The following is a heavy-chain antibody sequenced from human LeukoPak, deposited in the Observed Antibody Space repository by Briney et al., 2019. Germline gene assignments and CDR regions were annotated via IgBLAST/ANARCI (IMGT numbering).Heavy chain of an antibody. CDR3: ARGPIQLWIHNAMDV. V-gene: IGHV3-49*04. CDR1: GFTFGDHA. Sequence: GRSLRLSCTGSGFTFGDHAMSWVRQAPGKGLEWVGFIRSKAYRGTTEYAASEKGRFTISRDDSASIAYLQMNSLRTEDTAVYYCARGPIQLWIHNAMDVWGQGTTVTVSS. J-gene: IGHJ6*02. D-gene: IGHD5-18*01. CDR2: IRSKAYRGTT.